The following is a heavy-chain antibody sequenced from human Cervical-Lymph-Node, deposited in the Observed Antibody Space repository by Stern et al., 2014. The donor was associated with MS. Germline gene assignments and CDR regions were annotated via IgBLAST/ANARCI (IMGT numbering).Heavy chain of an antibody. CDR2: ISPSGCST. V-gene: IGHV1-46*01. CDR1: GYTFSSYY. J-gene: IGHJ3*02. CDR3: ARSGSYSDAFDI. D-gene: IGHD1-26*01. Sequence: QDQLVQSGAEVKKPGASVKAFCKASGYTFSSYYMHLVRQAPGQVLEWMRIISPSGCSTRYAQKFQGRATMTRETSTRTVYMELSSQRSEDTAVYYCARSGSYSDAFDIWGQGTMVTVSS.